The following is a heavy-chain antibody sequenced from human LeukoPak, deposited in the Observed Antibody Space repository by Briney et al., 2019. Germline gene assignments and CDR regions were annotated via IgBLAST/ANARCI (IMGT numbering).Heavy chain of an antibody. CDR3: ARARLNADSSGYYFDY. J-gene: IGHJ4*02. CDR2: IYSGGST. CDR1: GFTFSSYE. Sequence: GGSLRLSCAASGFTFSSYEMNWVRQAPGKGLEWVSVIYSGGSTYYADSVKGRFTISRDNSKNTLYLQMNSLRAEDTAVYYCARARLNADSSGYYFDYWGQGTLVTVSS. V-gene: IGHV3-66*01. D-gene: IGHD3-22*01.